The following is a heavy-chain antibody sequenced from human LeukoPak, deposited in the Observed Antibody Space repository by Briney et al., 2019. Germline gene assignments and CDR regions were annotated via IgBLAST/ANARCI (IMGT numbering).Heavy chain of an antibody. V-gene: IGHV1-69*05. CDR2: IIPIFGTA. CDR3: ARVRMATISPYYYYMDV. J-gene: IGHJ6*03. CDR1: GGTFSGYA. Sequence: ASVKVSCKASGGTFSGYAISWVRQAPGQGLEWMGGIIPIFGTANYAQKFQGRVTITTDESTSTAYMELSSLRSEDTAVYYCARVRMATISPYYYYMDVWGKGTTVTVSS. D-gene: IGHD5-24*01.